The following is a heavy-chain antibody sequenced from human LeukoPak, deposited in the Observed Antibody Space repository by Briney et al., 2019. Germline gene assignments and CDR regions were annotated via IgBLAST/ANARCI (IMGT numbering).Heavy chain of an antibody. Sequence: ASVKVSCKASGYTFTRYYMHWVRQAPGQGVEGMGWVNPQSGGTNYAQNFQGRVTMTRDTSISTAYMELSRLRSDDTAVYYCARVIIAAADNNWFDPWGQGTLVTVSS. CDR1: GYTFTRYY. CDR3: ARVIIAAADNNWFDP. J-gene: IGHJ5*02. CDR2: VNPQSGGT. D-gene: IGHD6-13*01. V-gene: IGHV1-2*02.